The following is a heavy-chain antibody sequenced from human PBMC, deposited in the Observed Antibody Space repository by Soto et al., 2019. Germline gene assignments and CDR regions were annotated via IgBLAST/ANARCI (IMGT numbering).Heavy chain of an antibody. CDR1: GFTFSSYS. CDR2: ISSSSSYI. D-gene: IGHD2-15*01. J-gene: IGHJ3*02. Sequence: EVQLVESGGGLVKPGGSLRLSCAASGFTFSSYSMNWVRQAPGKGLEWVSSISSSSSYIYYADSVKGRFTISRDNAKKSLYLQMNSLRAEDTAVYYCARDTTPGYCSGGSCYSGAFDIWGQGTMVTVSS. CDR3: ARDTTPGYCSGGSCYSGAFDI. V-gene: IGHV3-21*01.